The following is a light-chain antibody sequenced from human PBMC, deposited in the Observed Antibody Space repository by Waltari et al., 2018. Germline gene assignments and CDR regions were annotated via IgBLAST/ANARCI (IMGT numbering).Light chain of an antibody. CDR2: AAS. CDR1: QGISGY. CDR3: QQANSFPLS. V-gene: IGKV1-12*01. Sequence: TCRASQGISGYLAWYQQKPGQAPKLLISAASILQNGVPSRFRGSGSGTDFTLTISRLQPEDFATYYCQQANSFPLSFGGGTKVDIK. J-gene: IGKJ4*01.